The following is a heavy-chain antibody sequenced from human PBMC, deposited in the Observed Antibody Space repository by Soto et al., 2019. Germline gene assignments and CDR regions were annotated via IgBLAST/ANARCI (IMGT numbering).Heavy chain of an antibody. J-gene: IGHJ4*02. Sequence: QVQLVQSGAEVKKPGASVKVSCKASGYTLTSYYMHWVRQAPGQGLEWMGRINPSGGSTSYTQKLQDRVTMTRDTSTSTVYMELSGLRSEDTAIYYCARVRYYYDSSGSYHDYGGQGTLVTVSS. V-gene: IGHV1-46*03. CDR3: ARVRYYYDSSGSYHDY. CDR2: INPSGGST. CDR1: GYTLTSYY. D-gene: IGHD3-22*01.